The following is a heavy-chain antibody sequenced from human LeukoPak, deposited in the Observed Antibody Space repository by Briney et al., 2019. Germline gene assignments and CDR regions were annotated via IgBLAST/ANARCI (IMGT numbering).Heavy chain of an antibody. CDR1: GIRFSNFG. Sequence: PGGSLRLSCAVSGIRFSNFGMSWVRQAPGKGPEWVSFISGNGGRTDYADSVKGRFTISRDNSKNTLYLQMNSLRAEDTAVYYCALSETTVTTLVYWGQGTLVTVSS. D-gene: IGHD4-17*01. J-gene: IGHJ4*02. CDR3: ALSETTVTTLVY. CDR2: ISGNGGRT. V-gene: IGHV3-23*01.